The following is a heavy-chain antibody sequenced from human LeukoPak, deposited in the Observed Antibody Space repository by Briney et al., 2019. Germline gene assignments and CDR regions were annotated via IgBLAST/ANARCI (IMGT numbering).Heavy chain of an antibody. CDR3: ASNLENYYYYYMDV. CDR2: ITDSSSSM. D-gene: IGHD1-14*01. J-gene: IGHJ6*03. CDR1: GFTFSTYA. V-gene: IGHV3-21*01. Sequence: GGSLRLSCAASGFTFSTYAMNWVRQAPGKGLEWVSSITDSSSSMYYADSVKGRFTISRDNAKNSLYLQMNSLRAEDTAVYYCASNLENYYYYYMDVWGKGTTVTVSS.